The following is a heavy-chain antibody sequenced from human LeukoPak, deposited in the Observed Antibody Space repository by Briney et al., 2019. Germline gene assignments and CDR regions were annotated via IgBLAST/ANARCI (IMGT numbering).Heavy chain of an antibody. CDR2: ISSSSSTI. CDR1: GFTFSSYS. CDR3: ARAIYDILTGYYYYYYYMDV. Sequence: GGSLRLSCAASGFTFSSYSMNWVRQAPGKGLEWVSYISSSSSTIYYADSVKGRFTISRDNAKNSLYLQMNSLRAKDTAVYYCARAIYDILTGYYYYYYYMDVWGKGTTVTISS. V-gene: IGHV3-48*01. D-gene: IGHD3-9*01. J-gene: IGHJ6*03.